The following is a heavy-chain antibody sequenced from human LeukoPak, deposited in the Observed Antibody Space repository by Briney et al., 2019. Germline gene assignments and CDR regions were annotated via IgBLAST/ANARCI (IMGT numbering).Heavy chain of an antibody. Sequence: SETLSLTCAVSGGSISSGGYSWSWIRQPPGKGLEWIGYIYHSGSTYYNPSLKSRVTISVDRSKNQFSLKLSSVTAADTAVYYCARGSSSSRFDPWGQGTLVTVSS. CDR3: ARGSSSSRFDP. CDR1: GGSISSGGYS. V-gene: IGHV4-30-2*01. D-gene: IGHD6-6*01. J-gene: IGHJ5*02. CDR2: IYHSGST.